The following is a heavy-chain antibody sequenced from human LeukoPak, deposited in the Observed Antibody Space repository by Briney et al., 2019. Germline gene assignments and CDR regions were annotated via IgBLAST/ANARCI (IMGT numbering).Heavy chain of an antibody. J-gene: IGHJ3*02. Sequence: PSETLSLTCTVSGGSISSYYWSWIRQPPGKGLEWIGYIYYSGSTNYNPSLKSRVTISVDTSKNQFSLKLSSVTAADTAVYYCARHATWSDAFDIWGQGTMVTVSS. CDR2: IYYSGST. CDR1: GGSISSYY. CDR3: ARHATWSDAFDI. V-gene: IGHV4-59*08. D-gene: IGHD2-8*02.